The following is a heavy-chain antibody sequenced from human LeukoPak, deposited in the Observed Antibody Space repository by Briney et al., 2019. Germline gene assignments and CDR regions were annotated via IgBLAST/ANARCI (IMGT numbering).Heavy chain of an antibody. V-gene: IGHV5-51*01. CDR2: IYPGDSDT. J-gene: IGHJ3*02. CDR1: GYTFTTYW. Sequence: GESLKISCKGSGYTFTTYWVGWVRQMPGKGLEWMAIIYPGDSDTRYSPSFQGQVTISPDKSVSTAYLQWSSLKASDTAMYYCAGGQDDAFDIWGQGTMVTVSS. D-gene: IGHD4-23*01. CDR3: AGGQDDAFDI.